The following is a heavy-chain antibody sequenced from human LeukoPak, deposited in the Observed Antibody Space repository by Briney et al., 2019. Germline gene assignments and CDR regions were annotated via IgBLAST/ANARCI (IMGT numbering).Heavy chain of an antibody. CDR3: ARVGGVYSYFDY. J-gene: IGHJ4*02. CDR1: GGSISSYY. V-gene: IGHV4-59*08. CDR2: IYYSGNT. Sequence: PSETLSLTCTVSGGSISSYYWSWIRQPPGKGLEYIGYIYYSGNTNSNPSLNSRVTISVDTSKNQFSLKLSSVTAADTAVYYCARVGGVYSYFDYWGQGTLVTVSS. D-gene: IGHD6-13*01.